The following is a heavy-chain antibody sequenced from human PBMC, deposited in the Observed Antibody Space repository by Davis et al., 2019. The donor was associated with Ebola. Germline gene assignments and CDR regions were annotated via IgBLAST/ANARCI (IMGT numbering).Heavy chain of an antibody. V-gene: IGHV4-39*07. D-gene: IGHD2/OR15-2a*01. CDR3: ASIHQVRAQNSFDI. CDR1: GDSISTTSHY. J-gene: IGHJ3*02. Sequence: PSETLSLTCIVSGDSISTTSHYWAWIRQPPGKGLEWIATIYYRGITSYNSSLNSRATISIDTSKNQFSLKLRSVTAADTAVYFCASIHQVRAQNSFDIWGQGTFVTVSS. CDR2: IYYRGIT.